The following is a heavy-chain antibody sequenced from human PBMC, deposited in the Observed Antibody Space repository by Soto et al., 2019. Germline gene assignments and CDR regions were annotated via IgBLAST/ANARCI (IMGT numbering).Heavy chain of an antibody. Sequence: GGSLRLSCAASGFTFSSYGMHWVRQAPGKGLEWVAVISYDGSNKYYADSVKGRFTISRDNSKNTLYLQMNSLRAEDTAVYYCANPGVLRSHPGDWGQGTLVTVSS. D-gene: IGHD4-17*01. CDR3: ANPGVLRSHPGD. CDR2: ISYDGSNK. V-gene: IGHV3-30*18. CDR1: GFTFSSYG. J-gene: IGHJ4*02.